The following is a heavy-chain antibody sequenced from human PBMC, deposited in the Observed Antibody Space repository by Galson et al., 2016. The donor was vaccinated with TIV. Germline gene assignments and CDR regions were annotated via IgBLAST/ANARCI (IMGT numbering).Heavy chain of an antibody. Sequence: SVKVSCKASGGTFSSYAISWVRQAPGQGLEWMGGIIPIFGMTNYAQKFQGRVTITADESTSTIYMELSNLRSVDTADYFCARALDTSTNTAYFYYYGLDVWGQGTTVTVSS. CDR2: IIPIFGMT. J-gene: IGHJ6*02. CDR3: ARALDTSTNTAYFYYYGLDV. CDR1: GGTFSSYA. D-gene: IGHD5-18*01. V-gene: IGHV1-69*13.